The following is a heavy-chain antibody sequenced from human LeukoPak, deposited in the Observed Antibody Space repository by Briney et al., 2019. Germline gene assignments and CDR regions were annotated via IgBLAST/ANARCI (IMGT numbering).Heavy chain of an antibody. Sequence: PGRSLRLSCAASGFTFSSYGMHWVRQAPGKGLEWVSTITGSGGGTYYADSVKGRFTISRDNSKNTLYLQMNSLRAEDTAVYYCAKVPCGGDCLDYFDYWGQGTLVTVSS. J-gene: IGHJ4*02. V-gene: IGHV3-23*01. D-gene: IGHD2-21*02. CDR2: ITGSGGGT. CDR1: GFTFSSYG. CDR3: AKVPCGGDCLDYFDY.